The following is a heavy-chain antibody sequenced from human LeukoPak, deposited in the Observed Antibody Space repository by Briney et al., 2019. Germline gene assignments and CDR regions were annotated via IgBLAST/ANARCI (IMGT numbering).Heavy chain of an antibody. J-gene: IGHJ6*02. CDR3: ARHMDV. V-gene: IGHV4-59*08. CDR1: GGSISSYY. Sequence: SETLSLTCTVSGGSISSYYWSWIRQPPGKGLEWIGYIYDSGSTNYYPSLKSRVTISLDTSKDQFSPKLSSVTAADTAVYYCARHMDVWGQGTTVTVSS. CDR2: IYDSGST.